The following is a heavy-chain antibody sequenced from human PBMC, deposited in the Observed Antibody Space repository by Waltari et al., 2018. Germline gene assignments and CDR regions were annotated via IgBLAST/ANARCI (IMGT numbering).Heavy chain of an antibody. D-gene: IGHD3-16*01. CDR1: GGSISSHY. V-gene: IGHV4-59*11. Sequence: QVQLQESGPGLVKPSETLSLTCTVSGGSISSHYWSWIRQPPGKGLEWIGYIYYSGSTNSNPSLKSRVTISVDTSKNQFSLKLSSVTAADTAVYYCARVMFGGDFDYWGQGTLVTVSS. CDR2: IYYSGST. CDR3: ARVMFGGDFDY. J-gene: IGHJ4*02.